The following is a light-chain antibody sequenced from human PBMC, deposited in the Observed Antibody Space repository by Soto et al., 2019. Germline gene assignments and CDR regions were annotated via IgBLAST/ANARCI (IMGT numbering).Light chain of an antibody. Sequence: DIQMTQSPSSLSASIGDRVTITCRARQSIITYLNWYQQKPGNAPKLLLYGASSLQSGVPSRVSGCGSGTDFTLSISSLQPEDVATYYCHQSNSRPPDYTCGQGPKLEIK. V-gene: IGKV1-39*01. CDR1: QSIITY. J-gene: IGKJ2*01. CDR3: HQSNSRPPDYT. CDR2: GAS.